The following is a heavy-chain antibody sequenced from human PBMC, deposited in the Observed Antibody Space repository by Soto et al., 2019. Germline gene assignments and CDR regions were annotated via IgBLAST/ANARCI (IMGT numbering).Heavy chain of an antibody. D-gene: IGHD2-15*01. CDR1: GFTFSNYA. CDR2: ISGSGGST. J-gene: IGHJ4*02. CDR3: AKSPAQYCSGGSCYLDY. V-gene: IGHV3-23*01. Sequence: GGSLRLSCAASGFTFSNYAMSWVRQAPGKGLEWVSAISGSGGSTYYADSVKGRFTISRDNSKNTLYLRMNSLRAEDTAVYYCAKSPAQYCSGGSCYLDYWGQGTLVTVSS.